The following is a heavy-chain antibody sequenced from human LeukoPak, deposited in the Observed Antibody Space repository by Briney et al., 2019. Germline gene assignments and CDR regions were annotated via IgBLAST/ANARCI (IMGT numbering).Heavy chain of an antibody. CDR3: TRDKARGGKRWFDP. V-gene: IGHV4-59*01. CDR2: VHSSVTT. D-gene: IGHD3-10*01. J-gene: IGHJ5*02. Sequence: PSETLSLTSTVSGGSTTSYYWTWMRQSPGKGLEWIGYVHSSVTTNYSPSLKSRVTTSMDTSKNEFYLRLTSVTAADTAIYYCTRDKARGGKRWFDPWGQGTLVTVSS. CDR1: GGSTTSYY.